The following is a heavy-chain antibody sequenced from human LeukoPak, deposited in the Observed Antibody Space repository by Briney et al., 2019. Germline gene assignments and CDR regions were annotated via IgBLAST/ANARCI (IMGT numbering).Heavy chain of an antibody. CDR2: IKQDGGEK. CDR3: ARDPPSIAAAGNGYFDY. CDR1: GFTFSTYW. J-gene: IGHJ4*02. V-gene: IGHV3-7*01. Sequence: GGSLRLSCAASGFTFSTYWMSWVRQAPGKGLEWVANIKQDGGEKYYVDSVKGRFTISRDNAKNSLYLQMNSLRAEDTAVYYCARDPPSIAAAGNGYFDYWGQGTLVTVSS. D-gene: IGHD6-13*01.